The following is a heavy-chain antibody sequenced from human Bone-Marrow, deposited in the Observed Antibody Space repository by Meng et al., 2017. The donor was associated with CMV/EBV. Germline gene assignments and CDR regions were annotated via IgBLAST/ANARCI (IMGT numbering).Heavy chain of an antibody. CDR1: GYTFTGYY. Sequence: ASVKVSYKASGYTFTGYYMHWVRQAPGQGLEWMGWINPNSGGTNYAQKFQGRVTMTSDTSISTAYMELSRLRSDDTAVYYCARGRAALRGGYHYYYYGMDVWGQGTTVTVSS. CDR2: INPNSGGT. J-gene: IGHJ6*02. V-gene: IGHV1-2*02. D-gene: IGHD6-6*01. CDR3: ARGRAALRGGYHYYYYGMDV.